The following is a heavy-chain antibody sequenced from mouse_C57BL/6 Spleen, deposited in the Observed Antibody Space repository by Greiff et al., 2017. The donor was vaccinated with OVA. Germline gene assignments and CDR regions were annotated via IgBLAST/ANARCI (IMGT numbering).Heavy chain of an antibody. CDR1: GFTFSDYG. J-gene: IGHJ4*01. Sequence: EVKLVESGGGLVKPGGSLKLSCAASGFTFSDYGMHWVRQAPEKGLEWVAYISSGSSTIHYAYTVKCRFTISRDNAKNTLFRQMTSLRSEDTAMYYCARGSYYAMDYWGQGTSVTVSS. CDR2: ISSGSSTI. V-gene: IGHV5-17*01. CDR3: ARGSYYAMDY.